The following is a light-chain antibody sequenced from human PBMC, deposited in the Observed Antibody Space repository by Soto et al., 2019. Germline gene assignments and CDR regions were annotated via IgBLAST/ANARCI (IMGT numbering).Light chain of an antibody. CDR1: QSVSSN. Sequence: EIVMTQSPATLSVSPGERATLSCRASQSVSSNLAWYQQKPGQAPRLLIYGASTRATGIPARFSGSGSGTEFTLTISSLQSEEVAVYYWQQYNNWPLTFGGGTKVESK. V-gene: IGKV3-15*01. CDR3: QQYNNWPLT. CDR2: GAS. J-gene: IGKJ4*01.